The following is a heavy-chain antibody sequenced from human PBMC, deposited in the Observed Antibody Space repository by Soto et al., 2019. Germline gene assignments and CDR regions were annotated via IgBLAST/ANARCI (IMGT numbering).Heavy chain of an antibody. J-gene: IGHJ6*03. D-gene: IGHD2-15*01. V-gene: IGHV3-23*01. CDR3: AKDGGSSYYYYMDV. CDR1: GFTFSSYT. CDR2: IGSSGGNT. Sequence: EVQLLESGGGLVQPGGSLRLSCAASGFTFSSYTMTWVRQAPGKGLEWVAAIGSSGGNTDYADSVKGRFTISRDNSNNTLYLQMSSLRAEDTAVYYCAKDGGSSYYYYMDVWGKGTTLTVSS.